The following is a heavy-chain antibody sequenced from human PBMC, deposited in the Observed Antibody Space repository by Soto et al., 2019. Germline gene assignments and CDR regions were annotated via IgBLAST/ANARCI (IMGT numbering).Heavy chain of an antibody. D-gene: IGHD3-10*02. J-gene: IGHJ3*02. Sequence: EEQLVESGGGLVKPGGSLTLSCEASGFSFTNAWMSWVRQTPGKRLEWIGRIKSKADGETSDYAVHLKGRFTISRDDSKNTVFLQMNSLKTEDTAVYYCTTVEPDVHYGFDKWGQGTVVTVSS. CDR3: TTVEPDVHYGFDK. V-gene: IGHV3-15*01. CDR2: IKSKADGETS. CDR1: GFSFTNAW.